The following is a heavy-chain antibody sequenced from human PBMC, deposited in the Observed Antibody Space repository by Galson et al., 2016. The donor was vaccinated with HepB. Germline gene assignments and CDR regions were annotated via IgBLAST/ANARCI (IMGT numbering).Heavy chain of an antibody. CDR3: AKDAGEQWRPSS. Sequence: SLRLSCAASGFTFSSYGMHWVRQAPGKGLEWVAVISYDGSNKYYADSVKGRFTISRDNSKNTLYLQMNSPRAEDTAVYYCAKDAGEQWRPSSWGQGTLVTVSS. V-gene: IGHV3-30*18. CDR2: ISYDGSNK. D-gene: IGHD6-19*01. J-gene: IGHJ5*02. CDR1: GFTFSSYG.